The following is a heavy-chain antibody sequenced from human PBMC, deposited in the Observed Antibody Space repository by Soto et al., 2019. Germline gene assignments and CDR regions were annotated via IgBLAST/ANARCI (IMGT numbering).Heavy chain of an antibody. CDR1: GYTFTSYY. D-gene: IGHD3-22*01. V-gene: IGHV1-46*01. Sequence: ASVQVSCKESGYTFTSYYMHWVRQAPGQAIEWMGIINPSGGSTSYAQKFQGRVTMTRDTSTSTVYMELSSLRSEDTAVYYCARDSPHDYYDSSGYYQTLNGMDVWGQGTTVTVSS. CDR2: INPSGGST. J-gene: IGHJ6*02. CDR3: ARDSPHDYYDSSGYYQTLNGMDV.